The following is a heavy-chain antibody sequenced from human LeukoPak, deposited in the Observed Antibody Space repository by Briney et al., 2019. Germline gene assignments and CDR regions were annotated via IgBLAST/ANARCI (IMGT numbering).Heavy chain of an antibody. CDR3: AMKDGLYFDY. V-gene: IGHV4-39*07. Sequence: PSETLSLTCTVSGGSVSSGNYYWSWIRQPPGKGLEWIGSIYHSGSTKYNPSLKSRVTMSVDKSKNQFSLKLSSVTAADTAVYYCAMKDGLYFDYWGQGTLVTVSS. CDR1: GGSVSSGNYY. J-gene: IGHJ4*02. D-gene: IGHD3/OR15-3a*01. CDR2: IYHSGST.